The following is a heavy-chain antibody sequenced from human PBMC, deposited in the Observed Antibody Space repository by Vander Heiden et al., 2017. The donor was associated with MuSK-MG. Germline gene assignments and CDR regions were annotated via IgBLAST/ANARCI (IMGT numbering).Heavy chain of an antibody. V-gene: IGHV1-69*01. D-gene: IGHD2-2*01. CDR1: GGTFSSYA. Sequence: QEQLVQSGAEVKKPGSSVKVSCKASGGTFSSYAISWWRPAPGQGLEWMGGIIPIFGTANYAQKFQGSVTITADESTSTAYMELSSLRSEDTAVYYCARTDCSNTSFYYYYYGMDVWGQGTTVTVSS. J-gene: IGHJ6*02. CDR2: IIPIFGTA. CDR3: ARTDCSNTSFYYYYYGMDV.